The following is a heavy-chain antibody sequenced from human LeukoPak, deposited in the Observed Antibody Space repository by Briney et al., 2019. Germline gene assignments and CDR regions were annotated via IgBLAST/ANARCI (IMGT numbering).Heavy chain of an antibody. V-gene: IGHV3-23*01. CDR2: ISGSGSSA. J-gene: IGHJ4*02. Sequence: GGSLRLSCAASGFTFSSYEMNWVRQAPGKRLEWVSTISGSGSSAYYADSVKGRFTISRDNSENTLYLQMNSLRVEDTAVYYCAKGREPYGDSRFDYWGQGTLVTVSS. CDR1: GFTFSSYE. CDR3: AKGREPYGDSRFDY. D-gene: IGHD4-17*01.